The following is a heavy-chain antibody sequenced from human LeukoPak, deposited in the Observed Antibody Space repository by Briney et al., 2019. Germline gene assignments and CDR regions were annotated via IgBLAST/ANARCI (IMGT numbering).Heavy chain of an antibody. CDR1: GFTFSTYW. CDR3: ARGFGELFV. V-gene: IGHV3-74*01. Sequence: GGSLRLSCAASGFTFSTYWMHWVRQAPGKGLVWVSRIKNDGSSTSYADSVKGRFTISRDNAKNTLYLQMNSLGAEDTAVYYCARGFGELFVWGQGTLVTVSS. D-gene: IGHD3-10*01. J-gene: IGHJ4*02. CDR2: IKNDGSST.